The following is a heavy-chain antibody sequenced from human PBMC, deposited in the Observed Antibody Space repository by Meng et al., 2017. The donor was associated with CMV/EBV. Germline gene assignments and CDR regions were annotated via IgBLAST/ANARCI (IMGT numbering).Heavy chain of an antibody. CDR2: INPNSGGT. D-gene: IGHD2-2*01. Sequence: ASVKVSCKASGYTFTGYYMHWVRQAPGQGLEWMGWINPNSGGTNYAQKSQGRVTMTRDTSTSTAYMELSRLRSGDTAVYYCARDECSSTSCYYYWGQGTLVTVSS. V-gene: IGHV1-2*02. CDR1: GYTFTGYY. CDR3: ARDECSSTSCYYY. J-gene: IGHJ4*02.